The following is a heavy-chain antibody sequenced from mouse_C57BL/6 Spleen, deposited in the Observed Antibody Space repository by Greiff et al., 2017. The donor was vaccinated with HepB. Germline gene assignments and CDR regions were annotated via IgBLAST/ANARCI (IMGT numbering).Heavy chain of an antibody. CDR3: ATAQATAMDY. J-gene: IGHJ4*01. CDR1: GYTFTSYG. V-gene: IGHV1-81*01. CDR2: IYPRSGNT. Sequence: VKLVESGAELARPGASVKLSCKASGYTFTSYGISWVKQRTGQGLEWIGEIYPRSGNTYYNEKFKGKATLTADKSSSTAYMELRSLTSEDSAVYFCATAQATAMDYWGQGTSVTVSS. D-gene: IGHD3-2*02.